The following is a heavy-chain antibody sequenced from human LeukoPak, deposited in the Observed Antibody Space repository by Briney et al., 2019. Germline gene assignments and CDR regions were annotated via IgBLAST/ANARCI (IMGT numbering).Heavy chain of an antibody. J-gene: IGHJ3*02. D-gene: IGHD6-13*01. CDR2: ISWNSGSI. Sequence: GGSLRLSCAASGFTFDGYAMHWVRQAPGKGLEWVSGISWNSGSIGYADSVKGRFTISRDNAKNSLYLQMNSLRAEDTALYYCAKGIQQQLNAFDIWGQGTMVTVSS. CDR1: GFTFDGYA. CDR3: AKGIQQQLNAFDI. V-gene: IGHV3-9*01.